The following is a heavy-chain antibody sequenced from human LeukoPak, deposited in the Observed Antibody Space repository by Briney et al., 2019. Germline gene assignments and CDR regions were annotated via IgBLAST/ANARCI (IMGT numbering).Heavy chain of an antibody. CDR2: IYYSGST. CDR3: ARYSSSWYGQHYGMDV. V-gene: IGHV4-39*01. Sequence: KASETLSLTCTVSGGSISSSSYYWGWIRQPPGKGLEWIGSIYYSGSTYYNPSLKSRVTISVDTSKNQFSLKLSSVTTADTAVYYCARYSSSWYGQHYGMDVWGQGTTVTVSS. D-gene: IGHD6-13*01. J-gene: IGHJ6*02. CDR1: GGSISSSSYY.